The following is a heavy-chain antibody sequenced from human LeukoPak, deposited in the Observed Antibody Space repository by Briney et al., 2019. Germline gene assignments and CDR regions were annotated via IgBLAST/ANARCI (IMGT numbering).Heavy chain of an antibody. CDR3: ARGPGGGGSYNNWFDP. CDR2: ISGSGGST. Sequence: GGSLRLSCAASGFTFSSYAMSWVRQAPGKGLEWVSAISGSGGSTYYADSVKGRFTTSRDNSKNTLYLQMNSLRAEDTAVYYCARGPGGGGSYNNWFDPWGQGTLVTVSS. V-gene: IGHV3-23*01. CDR1: GFTFSSYA. J-gene: IGHJ5*02. D-gene: IGHD1-26*01.